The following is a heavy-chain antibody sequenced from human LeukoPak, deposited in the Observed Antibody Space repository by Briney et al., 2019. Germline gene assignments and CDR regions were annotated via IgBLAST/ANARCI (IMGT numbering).Heavy chain of an antibody. V-gene: IGHV1-2*02. CDR2: INSNSGGK. Sequence: GASVKVSCKASGYTFTGYYMHWVRQAPGQGLEWMGWINSNSGGKNYAQKFQGRVTMTRDSYITTAYMEVSRLRSDDTAVYYCARSPNRGDWFDPWGQGTQVTVSS. D-gene: IGHD2/OR15-2a*01. J-gene: IGHJ5*02. CDR1: GYTFTGYY. CDR3: ARSPNRGDWFDP.